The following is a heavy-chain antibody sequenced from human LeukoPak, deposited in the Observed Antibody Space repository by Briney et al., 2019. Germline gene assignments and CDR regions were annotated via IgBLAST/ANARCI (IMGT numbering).Heavy chain of an antibody. D-gene: IGHD2-21*02. CDR1: GYSISSGYY. J-gene: IGHJ4*02. CDR3: VRDWAHCGGDCYPGY. Sequence: PSETLSLTCAVSGYSISSGYYWGWIRQPPGKGLEWIRSIYHTGRTYYNPSLKSRVTISIDTSKNQFSLKLSSVTAADTAVYYCVRDWAHCGGDCYPGYWGQGTLVTVSS. CDR2: IYHTGRT. V-gene: IGHV4-38-2*02.